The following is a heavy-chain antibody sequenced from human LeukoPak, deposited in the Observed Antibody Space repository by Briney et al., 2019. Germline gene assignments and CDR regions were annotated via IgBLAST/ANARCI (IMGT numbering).Heavy chain of an antibody. CDR2: LSGDSSSI. J-gene: IGHJ4*02. CDR3: TRFRGSGSSTLYSFDY. Sequence: GGSLRLSCAASQFTFNNNAMSWVRQAPGKGLEWVSGLSGDSSSIYYAASVKGRFTISRDNSKNMLYLQMNSLRAEDPAVYYCTRFRGSGSSTLYSFDYWGQGSLVTVAP. D-gene: IGHD3-10*01. CDR1: QFTFNNNA. V-gene: IGHV3-23*01.